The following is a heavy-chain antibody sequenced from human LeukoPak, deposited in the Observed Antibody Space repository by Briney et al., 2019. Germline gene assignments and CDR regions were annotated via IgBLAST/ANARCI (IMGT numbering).Heavy chain of an antibody. D-gene: IGHD6-19*01. CDR1: GFSFSTYA. J-gene: IGHJ4*02. CDR2: ISGSGDNT. CDR3: AKGSGAVAATLFDY. V-gene: IGHV3-23*01. Sequence: SGGSLRLSCAASGFSFSTYAMSWVRQAPGKGLEWVSTISGSGDNTYYADSLKGRFTISGDSSKNTLYLQMNSLRAEDTAVYYCAKGSGAVAATLFDYWGQGTLVTVSS.